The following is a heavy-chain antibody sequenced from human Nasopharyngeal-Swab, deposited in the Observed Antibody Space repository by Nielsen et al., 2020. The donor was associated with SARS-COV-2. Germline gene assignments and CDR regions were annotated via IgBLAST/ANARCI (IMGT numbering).Heavy chain of an antibody. Sequence: SVKVSCKASGGTFSSYAISWVRQAPGQGLEWMGGIIPIFGTANYAQRFQGRVTITADESTSTAYMELSSPRSEDTAVYYCARVTAMAEGYYYGMDVWGQGTTVTVSS. J-gene: IGHJ6*02. V-gene: IGHV1-69*13. CDR1: GGTFSSYA. CDR2: IIPIFGTA. D-gene: IGHD5-18*01. CDR3: ARVTAMAEGYYYGMDV.